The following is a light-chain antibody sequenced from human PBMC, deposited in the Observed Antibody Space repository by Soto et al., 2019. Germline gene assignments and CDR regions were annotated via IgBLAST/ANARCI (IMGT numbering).Light chain of an antibody. CDR1: TSNIRTNA. CDR3: SSLTTRFTYV. CDR2: NDD. J-gene: IGLJ1*01. Sequence: QSALTQPPSASGTPGQRVTISCSGGTSNIRTNAVNWFQQLPGTAPTLLIYNDDRRPSGVPDRFSGSKSGTSASLAISGLQSEDEADYYCSSLTTRFTYVFGTGTKVTV. V-gene: IGLV1-44*01.